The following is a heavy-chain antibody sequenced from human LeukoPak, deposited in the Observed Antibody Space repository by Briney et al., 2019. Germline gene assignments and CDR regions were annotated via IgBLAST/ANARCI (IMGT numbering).Heavy chain of an antibody. V-gene: IGHV4-59*01. D-gene: IGHD4-17*01. Sequence: PSETLSLTCTVSGGSISSYYWSSIRPPPGKGLEWIGYIYYSGSTNYNPTLKSRVTISVETSKNQFSLKLSSVTAADTAVYYCARGTVPYYYYYGMDVWGQGTTVTVSS. CDR2: IYYSGST. J-gene: IGHJ6*02. CDR1: GGSISSYY. CDR3: ARGTVPYYYYYGMDV.